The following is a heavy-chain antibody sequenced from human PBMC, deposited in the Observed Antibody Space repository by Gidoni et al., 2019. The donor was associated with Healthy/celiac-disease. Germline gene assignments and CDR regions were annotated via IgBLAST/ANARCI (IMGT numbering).Heavy chain of an antibody. CDR1: GFTFSSYS. V-gene: IGHV3-21*01. Sequence: EVQLVASGGGLVKPGGPLRLSCAAPGFTFSSYSMNWVRQAPGKGLEWVSSISSSSSYIYYADSVKGRFTISGDNAKNSLYLQMNSLRAEDTAVYYCARERPYCGGDCSHFDYWGQGTLVTVSS. CDR2: ISSSSSYI. D-gene: IGHD2-21*01. CDR3: ARERPYCGGDCSHFDY. J-gene: IGHJ4*02.